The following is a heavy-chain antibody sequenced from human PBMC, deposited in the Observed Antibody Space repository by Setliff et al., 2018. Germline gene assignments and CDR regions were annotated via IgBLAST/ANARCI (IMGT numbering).Heavy chain of an antibody. CDR3: ARGIFTIVRGVIITGYYYSGMDV. CDR1: GGTFSSYA. V-gene: IGHV1-8*02. Sequence: ASVKVSCKASGGTFSSYAISWVRQAPGQGLEWMGGMNPNNGNTGYAQKFQGRVTMTRNTSISTAYMELSSLRSEDTAVYYCARGIFTIVRGVIITGYYYSGMDVWGQGTTVTVSS. J-gene: IGHJ6*02. D-gene: IGHD3-10*01. CDR2: MNPNNGNT.